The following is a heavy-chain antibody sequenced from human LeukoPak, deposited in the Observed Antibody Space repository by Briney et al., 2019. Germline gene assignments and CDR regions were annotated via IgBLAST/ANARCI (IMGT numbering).Heavy chain of an antibody. J-gene: IGHJ4*02. D-gene: IGHD5-12*01. V-gene: IGHV1-8*03. Sequence: ASVKVSCKASGYTFTSSDINWVRQATGQGLEWMGWMNPNSGSTGYAQKFQGRVTITRNTSISTAYMELSGLRSEDTAVYYCARGRSTGYPYYFEYWGQGTLVTVSS. CDR3: ARGRSTGYPYYFEY. CDR1: GYTFTSSD. CDR2: MNPNSGST.